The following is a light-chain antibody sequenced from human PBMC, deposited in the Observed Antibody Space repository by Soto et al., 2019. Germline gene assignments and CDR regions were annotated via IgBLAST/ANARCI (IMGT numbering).Light chain of an antibody. CDR2: DVS. V-gene: IGLV2-14*01. CDR3: SSYTSSFYV. J-gene: IGLJ1*01. CDR1: SSDVGGYNY. Sequence: QSALTQPASVSGSPGQSITISCTGTSSDVGGYNYVSWYQQHPGKAPKLMIYDVSKRPSGVSNRFSGSKSGKTASLTISGLQAEDEADYYCSSYTSSFYVFGTGTKLTVL.